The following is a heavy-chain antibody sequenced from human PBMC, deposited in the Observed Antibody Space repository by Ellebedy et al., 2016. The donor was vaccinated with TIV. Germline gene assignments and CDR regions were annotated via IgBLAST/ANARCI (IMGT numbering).Heavy chain of an antibody. D-gene: IGHD5-18*01. CDR2: VSYDGSDK. V-gene: IGHV3-30*03. Sequence: PGGSLRLSCAASGFTFTNYNMHWVRQAPGKGLEWVAIVSYDGSDKYYADFVKGRFTISRDNSQNTLYLQMSSLRAEDTAMYYCARKGYNYAVDYWGQGTLVTVSS. CDR3: ARKGYNYAVDY. CDR1: GFTFTNYN. J-gene: IGHJ4*02.